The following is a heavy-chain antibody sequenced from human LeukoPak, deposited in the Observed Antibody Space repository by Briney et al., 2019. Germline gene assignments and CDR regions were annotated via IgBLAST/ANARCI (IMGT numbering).Heavy chain of an antibody. CDR1: GFTFSSYG. CDR3: ARDGEPIALVPTAHFDY. D-gene: IGHD2-21*01. V-gene: IGHV3-30*09. J-gene: IGHJ4*02. CDR2: ISFDGRNK. Sequence: PGGSLRLFCAASGFTFSSYGFHWVRQAPGKGLEWVATISFDGRNKYFADSVKGRFAISRDNSKDTLYLQMNSLRIEDTAVFCCARDGEPIALVPTAHFDYWGQGTLVTVCS.